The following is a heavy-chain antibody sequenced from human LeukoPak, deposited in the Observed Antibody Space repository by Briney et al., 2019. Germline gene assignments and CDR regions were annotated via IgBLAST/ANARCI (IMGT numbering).Heavy chain of an antibody. J-gene: IGHJ4*02. CDR1: GLTFSYYG. V-gene: IGHV3-30*02. D-gene: IGHD1-1*01. CDR2: IGYDGTDK. CDR3: ARDLTYNCWYYFDS. Sequence: PGGSLRLSCAASGLTFSYYGMHWVRQAPGKGLEWVTFIGYDGTDKYYADSVKGRFTISRDNSKNTLSLHMNSLRAEDTAVYYCARDLTYNCWYYFDSWGQGTLVTVSS.